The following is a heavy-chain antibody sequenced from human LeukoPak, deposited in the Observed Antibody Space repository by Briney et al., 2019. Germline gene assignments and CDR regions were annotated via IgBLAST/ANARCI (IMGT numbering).Heavy chain of an antibody. Sequence: SETLSLTCTVSGGSISSRPYYWGWIRQPPGKGLEWLGSFSYSGSTYYKPSLKSRVTISVDTSKNQFSLKLSSMTAADTAVYYCVRLVGSSWYHEVLLGRDYWGQGTLVTVSS. CDR1: GGSISSRPYY. J-gene: IGHJ4*02. CDR2: FSYSGST. CDR3: VRLVGSSWYHEVLLGRDY. D-gene: IGHD6-13*01. V-gene: IGHV4-39*01.